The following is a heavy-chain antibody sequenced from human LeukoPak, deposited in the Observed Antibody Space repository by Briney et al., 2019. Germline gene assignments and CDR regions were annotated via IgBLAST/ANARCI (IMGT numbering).Heavy chain of an antibody. CDR2: IIPIFGTA. D-gene: IGHD6-13*01. J-gene: IGHJ4*02. CDR3: ARGLKKSSSWVYYFGY. CDR1: GGTFSSYA. V-gene: IGHV1-69*13. Sequence: SVKVSCKASGGTFSSYAISWVRQAPGQGLEWMGGIIPIFGTANYAQKFQGRVTITADESTRTAYMELSSLRSEDTTVYYCARGLKKSSSWVYYFGYWGQGTLVTVSS.